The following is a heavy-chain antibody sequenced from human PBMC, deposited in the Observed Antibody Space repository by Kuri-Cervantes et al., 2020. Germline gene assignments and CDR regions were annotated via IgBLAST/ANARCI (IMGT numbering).Heavy chain of an antibody. V-gene: IGHV3-33*01. CDR3: ASVPLWFGHFDY. CDR2: IWYDGSNK. D-gene: IGHD3-10*01. Sequence: GGSLRLSCAASGFTFSSYGMHWVRQAPGKGLEWVAVIWYDGSNKYYADSVKGRFTISRDNSKNTLYLQMNSLRAEDTAVHYCASVPLWFGHFDYWGQGTLVTVSS. J-gene: IGHJ4*02. CDR1: GFTFSSYG.